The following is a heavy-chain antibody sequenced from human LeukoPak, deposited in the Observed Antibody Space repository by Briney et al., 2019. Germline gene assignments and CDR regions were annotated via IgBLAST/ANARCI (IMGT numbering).Heavy chain of an antibody. V-gene: IGHV1-18*04. J-gene: IGHJ4*02. CDR2: ISPYNGNT. CDR3: ARLTIVVVPAAIVFDY. D-gene: IGHD2-2*01. Sequence: ASVKVSCKASGYTFTGYYMHWVRQAPGQGLEWMGWISPYNGNTNYAQKLQGRVTMTRDTSTSTAYMELRSLRSDDTAVYYCARLTIVVVPAAIVFDYWGQGTLVTVSS. CDR1: GYTFTGYY.